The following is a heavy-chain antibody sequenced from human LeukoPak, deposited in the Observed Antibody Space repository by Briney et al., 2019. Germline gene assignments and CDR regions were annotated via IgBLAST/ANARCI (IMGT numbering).Heavy chain of an antibody. CDR3: ARVYVVVGATGYFDF. D-gene: IGHD1-26*01. CDR1: GFTFSSYW. Sequence: PGGSLRLSCAASGFTFSSYWMHWVRQAPGKGLVWVSRMHSDGSSTSYADYVKGRFTISRNNAKNTLYLQMNSLRTEDTAVYYCARVYVVVGATGYFDFWGQGTLVTVSS. J-gene: IGHJ4*02. CDR2: MHSDGSST. V-gene: IGHV3-74*01.